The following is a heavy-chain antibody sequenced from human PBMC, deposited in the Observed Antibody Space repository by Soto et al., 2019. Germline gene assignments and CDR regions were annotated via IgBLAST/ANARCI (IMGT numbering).Heavy chain of an antibody. V-gene: IGHV3-33*01. CDR1: GFTFSSYG. J-gene: IGHJ4*02. D-gene: IGHD4-17*01. CDR2: IWYDGSNK. Sequence: QVQLVESGGGVVQPGRSLRLSCAASGFTFSSYGMHWVRQAPGKGLEWVAVIWYDGSNKYYADSEKGRFTISRDNSKNTLYLQMNSLRAEDTAVYYCARNDMTTVIFAFDYWGQGTLVTVSS. CDR3: ARNDMTTVIFAFDY.